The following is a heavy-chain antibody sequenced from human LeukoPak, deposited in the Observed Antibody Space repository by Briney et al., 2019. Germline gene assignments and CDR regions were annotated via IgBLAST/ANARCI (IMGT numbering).Heavy chain of an antibody. V-gene: IGHV3-48*03. CDR2: ISSSGSII. Sequence: PGGSLRLSRAASGFTFSSCELSWVRQAPAKGLEWVSYISSSGSIIYYADSVKGRFTISRDSGQNSLYLQMNSLRAEDTAVYYCAIHDSRSNSDAFDVWGQGTMVTVSS. J-gene: IGHJ3*01. CDR1: GFTFSSCE. CDR3: AIHDSRSNSDAFDV. D-gene: IGHD4-23*01.